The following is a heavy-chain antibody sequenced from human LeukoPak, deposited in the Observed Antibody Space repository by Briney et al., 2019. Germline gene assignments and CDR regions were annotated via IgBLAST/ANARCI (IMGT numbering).Heavy chain of an antibody. CDR2: MNPNSGNT. D-gene: IGHD6-13*01. CDR1: GYTFTSYD. CDR3: ARGLAAAVIIFDY. Sequence: ASVKVSCKASGYTFTSYDINWVRQATGQGLEGMGWMNPNSGNTGYAQKFQGRVTMTRNTSISTAYMELSSLRSEDTAVYYCARGLAAAVIIFDYWGQGTLVTVSS. J-gene: IGHJ4*02. V-gene: IGHV1-8*01.